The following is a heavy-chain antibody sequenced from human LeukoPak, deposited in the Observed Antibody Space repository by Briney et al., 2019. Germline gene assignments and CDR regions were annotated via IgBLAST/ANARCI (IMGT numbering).Heavy chain of an antibody. CDR3: AREPGDGGYDNFDY. Sequence: GASVKVSCKASGYTFTGYYMRWVRQAPGQGLEWMGWIKPNNGGTHYAQKFQGRVTMTRDTSISTAYMELSRLRSDDTAVYYCAREPGDGGYDNFDYWGQGTLVTVSS. J-gene: IGHJ4*02. V-gene: IGHV1-2*02. CDR1: GYTFTGYY. D-gene: IGHD5-12*01. CDR2: IKPNNGGT.